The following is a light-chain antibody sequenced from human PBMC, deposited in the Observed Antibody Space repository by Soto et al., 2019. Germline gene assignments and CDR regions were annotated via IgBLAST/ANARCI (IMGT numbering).Light chain of an antibody. Sequence: PPTLPAFVGDTVTITCRASQSVSSWLAWYQQKPGTAPNLLIYDASSLASGVPSRFSGSGSGTKFTLTIRSLQPDDFATYYCQQYISFPKTFGQGTKVDIK. CDR2: DAS. J-gene: IGKJ1*01. V-gene: IGKV1-5*01. CDR3: QQYISFPKT. CDR1: QSVSSW.